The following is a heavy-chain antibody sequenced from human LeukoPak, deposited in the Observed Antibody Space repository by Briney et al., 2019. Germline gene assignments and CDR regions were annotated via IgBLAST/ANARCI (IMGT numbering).Heavy chain of an antibody. D-gene: IGHD3-9*01. Sequence: ASVKVSCNASGGTLISNTITWVRQAPGQGLEWMGGLKPIFGAADYAQRFQGRVTMTTDESSSTAYMELSSLTSGDPGVYYCAMLPLDSDLGNWLDPWGQGTLVTVSS. CDR3: AMLPLDSDLGNWLDP. J-gene: IGHJ5*02. V-gene: IGHV1-69*05. CDR1: GGTLISNT. CDR2: LKPIFGAA.